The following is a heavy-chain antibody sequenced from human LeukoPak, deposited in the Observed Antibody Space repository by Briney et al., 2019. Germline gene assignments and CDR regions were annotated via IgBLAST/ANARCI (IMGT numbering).Heavy chain of an antibody. J-gene: IGHJ4*02. D-gene: IGHD4-23*01. Sequence: ASVKVSCKASGGTFSSYAISWVRQAPGQGLEWMGRIIPILGIANYAQKFQGRVTITADKSTSTAYMELSSLRSEDTAVYYCASWTVVTKYSDYWGQGTLVTVSS. V-gene: IGHV1-69*04. CDR2: IIPILGIA. CDR1: GGTFSSYA. CDR3: ASWTVVTKYSDY.